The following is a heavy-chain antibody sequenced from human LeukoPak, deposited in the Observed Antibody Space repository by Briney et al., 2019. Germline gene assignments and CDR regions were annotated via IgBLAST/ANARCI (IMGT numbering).Heavy chain of an antibody. Sequence: SETLSLTCTVSGYSISSGYYWGWIRQPPGKGLEWIGSIYHSGSTYYNPSLKSRVTISVDTSKNQFSLKLSSVTAADTAVYYCARVNGRYSSGWYQGYFDYWGQGTLVTVSS. D-gene: IGHD6-19*01. V-gene: IGHV4-38-2*02. J-gene: IGHJ4*02. CDR3: ARVNGRYSSGWYQGYFDY. CDR2: IYHSGST. CDR1: GYSISSGYY.